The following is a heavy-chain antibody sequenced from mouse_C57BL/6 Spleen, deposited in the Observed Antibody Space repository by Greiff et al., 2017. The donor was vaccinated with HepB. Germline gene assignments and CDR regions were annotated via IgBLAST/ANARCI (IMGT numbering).Heavy chain of an antibody. CDR1: GYSITSGYY. CDR3: ARDAVEGYFDV. V-gene: IGHV3-6*01. CDR2: ISYDGSN. J-gene: IGHJ1*03. Sequence: ESGPGLVKPSQSLSLTCSVTGYSITSGYYWNWIRQFPGNKLEWMGYISYDGSNNYNPSLKNRISITRDTSKNQFFLKLNSVTTEDTATYYCARDAVEGYFDVWGTGTTVTVSS. D-gene: IGHD6-1*01.